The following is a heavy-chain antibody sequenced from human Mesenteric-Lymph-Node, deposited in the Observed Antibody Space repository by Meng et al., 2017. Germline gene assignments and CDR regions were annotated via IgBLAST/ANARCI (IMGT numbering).Heavy chain of an antibody. CDR1: CGSISTSGYS. Sequence: LKAPVPALVRPPEALALTCSVSCGSISTSGYSCGWIRQPPGKVLEWIGCIGHIVFTYYTPSLKSRVTVSIDTSRNQFSLWLTSVTAADTAVYYCVRSSAWVRTGFDPWGQGTLVTVSS. V-gene: IGHV4-39*01. J-gene: IGHJ5*02. CDR3: VRSSAWVRTGFDP. CDR2: IGHIVFT. D-gene: IGHD6-19*01.